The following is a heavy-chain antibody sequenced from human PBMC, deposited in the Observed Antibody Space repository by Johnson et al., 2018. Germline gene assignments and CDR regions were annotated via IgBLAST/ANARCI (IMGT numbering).Heavy chain of an antibody. D-gene: IGHD5-12*01. CDR1: GFTFSDYY. J-gene: IGHJ3*02. V-gene: IGHV3-11*01. CDR2: ISSSGSTI. Sequence: QVQLVQSGGGLVKPGGSLRLSCAASGFTFSDYYMSWIRQAAGKGLEWVSYISSSGSTISHADSVKGRFTISRDNAKNSLYLQMNSLRADDTAVYYCAREVATIRGRAFDIWGQGTMVTVSS. CDR3: AREVATIRGRAFDI.